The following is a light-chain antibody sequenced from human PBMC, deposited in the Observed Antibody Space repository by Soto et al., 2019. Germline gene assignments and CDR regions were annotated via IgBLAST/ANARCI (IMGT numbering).Light chain of an antibody. Sequence: QSALSQPASVSGSPGQSITISCTGTSSDVGSYDLVSWYQQHPGRAPKLIIYEATKRPSGVSNRFTGSKSGKTASLTISALQAEDEGDYYCCSYAGDSTSIFGTGTKVTVL. CDR2: EAT. J-gene: IGLJ1*01. V-gene: IGLV2-23*01. CDR1: SSDVGSYDL. CDR3: CSYAGDSTSI.